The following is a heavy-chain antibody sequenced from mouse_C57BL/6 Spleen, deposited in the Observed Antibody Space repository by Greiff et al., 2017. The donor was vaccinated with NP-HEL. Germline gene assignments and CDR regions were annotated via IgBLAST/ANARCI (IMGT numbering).Heavy chain of an antibody. CDR2: IDPSDSYT. CDR3: ARRCYYEEDFDY. Sequence: QVQLQQPGAELVMPGASVKLSCKASGYTFTSYWMHWVKQRPGQGLEWIGDIDPSDSYTNYNQKFKGKATLTVDKSSSTAYMQLSSLTSEDSAVYYCARRCYYEEDFDYWGQGTTLTVSS. J-gene: IGHJ2*01. V-gene: IGHV1-69*01. CDR1: GYTFTSYW. D-gene: IGHD1-1*01.